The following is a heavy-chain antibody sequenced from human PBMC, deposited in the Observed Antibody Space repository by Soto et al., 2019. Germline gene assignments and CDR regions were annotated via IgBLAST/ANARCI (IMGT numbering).Heavy chain of an antibody. D-gene: IGHD3-9*01. CDR1: GFIFSSFW. CDR3: ATLRYFDSLLPGFDY. V-gene: IGHV3-7*01. J-gene: IGHJ4*02. Sequence: PGGSLRLSCAASGFIFSSFWMTWVRQAPGKGLEWVANIKQDGSEKYYVDSVKGRFNISRDNAKNSLFLQMNSLTAEDTAVYYCATLRYFDSLLPGFDYWGQGTLVTVSS. CDR2: IKQDGSEK.